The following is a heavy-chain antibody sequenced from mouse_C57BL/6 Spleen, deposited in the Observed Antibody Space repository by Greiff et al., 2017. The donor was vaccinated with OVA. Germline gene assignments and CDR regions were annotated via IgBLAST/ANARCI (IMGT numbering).Heavy chain of an antibody. D-gene: IGHD2-1*01. Sequence: VKLQQPGAELVRPGSSVKLSCKASGYTFTSYWMHWVKQRPIQGLEWIGNIDPSDSETHYNQKFKDKATLTVDKSSSTAYMQLSSLTSEDSAVYYCARARDGNLYAMDYWGQGTSVTVSS. CDR1: GYTFTSYW. CDR2: IDPSDSET. V-gene: IGHV1-52*01. CDR3: ARARDGNLYAMDY. J-gene: IGHJ4*01.